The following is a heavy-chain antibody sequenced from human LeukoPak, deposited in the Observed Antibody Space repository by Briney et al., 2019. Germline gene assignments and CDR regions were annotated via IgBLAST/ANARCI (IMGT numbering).Heavy chain of an antibody. J-gene: IGHJ6*02. D-gene: IGHD6-13*01. CDR2: ISSSSSYI. CDR1: RFTFSSYS. Sequence: GGSLRLSCATSRFTFSSYSMNWVRQAPGKGLEWVSSISSSSSYIYYAGSVKGRFTISRDNAKNSLYLQMNSLRAEDTAVYYCARDGYLFASGMDVWGQGTTVTVSS. V-gene: IGHV3-21*01. CDR3: ARDGYLFASGMDV.